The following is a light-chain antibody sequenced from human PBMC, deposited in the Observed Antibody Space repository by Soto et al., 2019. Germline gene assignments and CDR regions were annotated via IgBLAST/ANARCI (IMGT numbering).Light chain of an antibody. CDR3: QQYGSSPQHT. CDR1: QSVSSIS. CDR2: GAS. V-gene: IGKV3-20*01. Sequence: EIVLTQSPGTLSLSPRERATLSCRASQSVSSISLAWYQQKPGQAPRLLIYGASSRATGIPDRFSGSGSGTDFTLTISRLEPEDFAVYYCQQYGSSPQHTFGQGTKLEIK. J-gene: IGKJ2*01.